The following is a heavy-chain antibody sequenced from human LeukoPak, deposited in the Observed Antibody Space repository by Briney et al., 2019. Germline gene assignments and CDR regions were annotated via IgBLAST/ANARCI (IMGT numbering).Heavy chain of an antibody. V-gene: IGHV4-34*01. J-gene: IGHJ4*02. CDR2: INHSGST. Sequence: SETLSLTCAVYGGSFSGYYWSWIRQPPGKGLEWVGEINHSGSTNYNPSLKRRVTISVDTSNNHFSLKLSSVTAADTAVYYCARGGGYCSSTSCYNFDYWGQGTLVTVSS. D-gene: IGHD2-2*01. CDR3: ARGGGYCSSTSCYNFDY. CDR1: GGSFSGYY.